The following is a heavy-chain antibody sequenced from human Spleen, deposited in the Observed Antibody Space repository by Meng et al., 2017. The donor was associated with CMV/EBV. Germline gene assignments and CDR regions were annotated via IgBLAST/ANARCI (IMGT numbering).Heavy chain of an antibody. J-gene: IGHJ4*02. CDR2: IKEDGSEK. CDR1: GFTFGSYW. CDR3: ARKYDFWSGWYFDY. Sequence: GGSLRLSCAASGFTFGSYWMSWVRQASGKGLEWAANIKEDGSEKYYVDSVKGRFTISRDNAKKSLYLQMDSLRGEDTAVYYCARKYDFWSGWYFDYWGQGTLVTVSS. V-gene: IGHV3-7*01. D-gene: IGHD3/OR15-3a*01.